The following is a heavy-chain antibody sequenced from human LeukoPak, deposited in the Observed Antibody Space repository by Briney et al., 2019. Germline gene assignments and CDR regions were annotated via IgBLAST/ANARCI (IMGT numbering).Heavy chain of an antibody. CDR2: IIPIFGTA. J-gene: IGHJ4*02. D-gene: IGHD2-15*01. CDR1: GGTFSSYA. V-gene: IGHV1-69*13. CDR3: ARQAHDCSGGSCYPASYYFDY. Sequence: GASVKVSCKASGGTFSSYAISWVRQAPGQGLEWMGGIIPIFGTANYAQKFQGRVTITADESTSTAYMELSSLRSEDTAVYYCARQAHDCSGGSCYPASYYFDYWGQGTLVTVSS.